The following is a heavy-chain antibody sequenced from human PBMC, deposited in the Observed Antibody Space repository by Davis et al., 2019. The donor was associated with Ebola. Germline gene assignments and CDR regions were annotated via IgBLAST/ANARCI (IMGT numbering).Heavy chain of an antibody. CDR1: GFIFRNYV. V-gene: IGHV3-23*01. Sequence: GGSLRLSCETSGFIFRNYVMSWVRQAPGKGLEWVSTFGTGGDTYYADSVKGRFIISRDNSKNTLDLQMSSLRIEDTAVYYCVKGSITMTVVVYFDLWGQGTLVTVSS. CDR3: VKGSITMTVVVYFDL. CDR2: FGTGGDT. J-gene: IGHJ4*02. D-gene: IGHD3-22*01.